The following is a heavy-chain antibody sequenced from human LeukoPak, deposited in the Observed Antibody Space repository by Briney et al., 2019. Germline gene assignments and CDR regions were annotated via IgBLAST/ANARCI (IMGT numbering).Heavy chain of an antibody. CDR3: AKGFGAPDV. V-gene: IGHV3-11*01. D-gene: IGHD3-16*01. CDR2: ISSSGGTI. J-gene: IGHJ6*02. CDR1: GFTFSDYH. Sequence: GGSLRLSCAASGFTFSDYHMSWIRQAPGKGLEWVSYISSSGGTISYADSVKGRFTISRDNAKNSLFLQMNNLRAEDTAVYYCAKGFGAPDVWGQGTTVTVSS.